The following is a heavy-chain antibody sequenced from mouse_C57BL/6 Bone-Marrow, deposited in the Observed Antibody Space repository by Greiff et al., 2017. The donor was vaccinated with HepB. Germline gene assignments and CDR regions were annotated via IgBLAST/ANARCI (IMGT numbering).Heavy chain of an antibody. CDR2: IDPEDGET. J-gene: IGHJ2*01. CDR3: ARSDDSDSDY. Sequence: EVQLQESGAELVKPGASVKLSCTASGFNIKDYYMHWVKQRTEQGLEWIGRIDPEDGETKYAPQFQGKATITADTSSNTAYLQLSSLTSEDTAVYCCARSDDSDSDYWGQGTTLTVSS. CDR1: GFNIKDYY. D-gene: IGHD2-13*01. V-gene: IGHV14-2*01.